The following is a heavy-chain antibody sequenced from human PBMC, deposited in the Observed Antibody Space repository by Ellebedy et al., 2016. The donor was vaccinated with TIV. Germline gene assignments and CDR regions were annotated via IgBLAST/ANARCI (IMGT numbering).Heavy chain of an antibody. CDR2: INQDGSQK. D-gene: IGHD4-17*01. CDR3: VREATVPGLRRNPRQKFFDF. V-gene: IGHV3-7*01. Sequence: GESLKISCAASGFIFNDYWMHWVRQTPGRGLEWVANINQDGSQKYYVDSVKGRFTISRDNAKNSLYLQMNSLRREDTATYYCVREATVPGLRRNPRQKFFDFWGRGTLVTVSS. J-gene: IGHJ4*02. CDR1: GFIFNDYW.